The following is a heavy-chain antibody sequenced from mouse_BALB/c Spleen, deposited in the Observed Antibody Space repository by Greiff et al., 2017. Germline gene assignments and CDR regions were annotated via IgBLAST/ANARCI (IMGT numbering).Heavy chain of an antibody. CDR2: IYPGDGDT. J-gene: IGHJ4*01. CDR3: ARSLPPMDY. D-gene: IGHD6-2*01. CDR1: GYTFTSYW. Sequence: VKLMESGAELARPGASVKLSCKASGYTFTSYWMQWVKQRPGQGLEWIGAIYPGDGDTRYTQKFKGKATLTADKSSSTAYMQLSSLASKDSAVYYCARSLPPMDYWGQGTSVTVSS. V-gene: IGHV1-87*01.